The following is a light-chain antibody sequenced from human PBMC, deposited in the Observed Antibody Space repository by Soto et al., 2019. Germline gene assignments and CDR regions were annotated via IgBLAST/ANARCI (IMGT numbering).Light chain of an antibody. J-gene: IGKJ1*01. Sequence: EIVLTQSPGTLSLSPGERATLSCRASQSVSSSYLAWYQQKPGQAPRLLIYGASSRATGIPDRFSGSGSGTDFTLTISRLEPEDFAVYYCQHQKWTFGQGTKVEIK. CDR1: QSVSSSY. CDR3: QHQKWT. V-gene: IGKV3-20*01. CDR2: GAS.